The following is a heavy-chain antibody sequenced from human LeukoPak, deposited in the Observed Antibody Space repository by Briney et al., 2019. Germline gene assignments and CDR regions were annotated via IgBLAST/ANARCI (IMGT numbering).Heavy chain of an antibody. CDR2: ISGSGGST. Sequence: GGSLRLSCAASGFTFSSYAMSWVRQAPGKGLEWLSAISGSGGSTYYADSVKGRFTISRDNSKNTLFLQMSSLRAEDTAVYYCAKDLGDSGGYNPFDFWGQGTLVTVSS. CDR3: AKDLGDSGGYNPFDF. CDR1: GFTFSSYA. J-gene: IGHJ4*02. D-gene: IGHD3-22*01. V-gene: IGHV3-23*01.